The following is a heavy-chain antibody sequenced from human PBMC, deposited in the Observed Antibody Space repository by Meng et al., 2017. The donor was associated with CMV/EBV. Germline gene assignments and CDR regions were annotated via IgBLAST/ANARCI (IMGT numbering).Heavy chain of an antibody. J-gene: IGHJ3*02. Sequence: GTVSGVSISSYHWSWIRQPPGKGLEWIGYIYYSGSTNYNPSLVSRVSISADTSKNHSSLKLSAGTAADTAVYYCAGGGALAAFDIWGQGTMVTVSS. CDR2: IYYSGST. D-gene: IGHD3-16*01. CDR3: AGGGALAAFDI. V-gene: IGHV4-59*01. CDR1: GVSISSYH.